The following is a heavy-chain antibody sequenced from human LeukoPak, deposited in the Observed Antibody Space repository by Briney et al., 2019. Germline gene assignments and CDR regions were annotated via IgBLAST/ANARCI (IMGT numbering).Heavy chain of an antibody. CDR1: GGSFSGYY. Sequence: SETLSLTCAVYGGSFSGYYWSWIRQPPGKGLEWIGEINHSGSTNYNPSLKSRVTISVDTSKNQFSLKLSSVTAADTAVYYCARELRGHTYYYYYYMDVWSKGTTVTVSS. D-gene: IGHD2-21*01. CDR3: ARELRGHTYYYYYYMDV. V-gene: IGHV4-34*01. J-gene: IGHJ6*03. CDR2: INHSGST.